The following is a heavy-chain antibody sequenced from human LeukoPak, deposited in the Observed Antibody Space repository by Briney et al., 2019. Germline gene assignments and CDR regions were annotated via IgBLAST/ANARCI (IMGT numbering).Heavy chain of an antibody. CDR1: GGSISSSSYY. J-gene: IGHJ6*02. V-gene: IGHV4-39*07. Sequence: PSETLSLTCTVSGGSISSSSYYWGWIRQPPGKGLEWIGSIYYSGSTYYNPSLKSRVTISVDTSKNQFSLKLSSVTAADTAVYYCASLLWFGQNYYYYYGMDVWGQGTTVTVSS. D-gene: IGHD3-10*01. CDR3: ASLLWFGQNYYYYYGMDV. CDR2: IYYSGST.